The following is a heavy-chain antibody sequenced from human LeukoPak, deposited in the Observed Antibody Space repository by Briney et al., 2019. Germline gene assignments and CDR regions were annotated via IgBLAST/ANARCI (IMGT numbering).Heavy chain of an antibody. D-gene: IGHD3-10*01. V-gene: IGHV4-39*01. CDR2: IYYSGNT. CDR3: ARLKEGIDY. Sequence: PSETLSLTCAVSGGSISGSSYFWGWIRQPPGKGLEWIGSIYYSGNTYYNPSLKSRVTISVDTSKNQFSLKLSSVTAADTAVYYCARLKEGIDYWGQGTLVTVSP. J-gene: IGHJ4*02. CDR1: GGSISGSSYF.